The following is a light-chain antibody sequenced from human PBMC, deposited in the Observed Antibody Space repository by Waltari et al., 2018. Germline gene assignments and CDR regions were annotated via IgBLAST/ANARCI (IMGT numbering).Light chain of an antibody. J-gene: IGKJ1*01. CDR3: QKYVNLPAT. CDR1: QSVGRS. V-gene: IGKV3-20*01. CDR2: DAS. Sequence: ETVLPQSPGPLSLSPGARATISCRASQSVGRSLAWYQQKPGQAPRLLIYDASRRTTGIPDRFSGSGSGTDFSLTISRLEPEDSAMYYCQKYVNLPATFGQGTKVEIK.